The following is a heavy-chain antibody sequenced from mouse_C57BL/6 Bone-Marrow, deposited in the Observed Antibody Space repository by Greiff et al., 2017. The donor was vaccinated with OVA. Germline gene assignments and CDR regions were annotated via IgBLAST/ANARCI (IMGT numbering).Heavy chain of an antibody. CDR1: GFTFSDYY. J-gene: IGHJ4*01. CDR3: ARRGDGYYVGAMDY. CDR2: ISNGGGST. V-gene: IGHV5-12*01. Sequence: EVKLVESGGGLVQPGGSLKLSCAASGFTFSDYYMYWVRQTPEKRLEWVAYISNGGGSTYYPDTVKGRFTISRDNAKNTLYLQRSRLKSEDTAMYYCARRGDGYYVGAMDYWGQGTSVTVSS. D-gene: IGHD2-3*01.